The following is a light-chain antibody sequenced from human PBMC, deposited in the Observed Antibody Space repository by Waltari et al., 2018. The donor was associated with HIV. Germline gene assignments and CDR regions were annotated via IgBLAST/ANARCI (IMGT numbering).Light chain of an antibody. CDR2: WAS. Sequence: DIVMTQSPDSLAVSLGERATINCKSSQSVLHSSNNKNYLAWYQQKQGQPPKLLIYWASTRESGVPDRFSGSWSGTDFTLTISSLQAEDVAVYYCQQHYSAPHTFGQGTKLEIK. J-gene: IGKJ2*01. CDR1: QSVLHSSNNKNY. V-gene: IGKV4-1*01. CDR3: QQHYSAPHT.